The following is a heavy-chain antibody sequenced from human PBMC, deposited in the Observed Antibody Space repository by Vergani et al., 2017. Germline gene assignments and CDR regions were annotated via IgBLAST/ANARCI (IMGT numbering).Heavy chain of an antibody. Sequence: EVQLVESGGGLIQPGGSLRLSCAASGFTVSSNYMSWVRQAPGKGLEWVSVIYSGGSTYYADSVKGRFTISRDNSKNTLYLKVNSLRAEDTAVYYCATALPGAGSYYGGQGTLVTVSS. D-gene: IGHD3-10*01. V-gene: IGHV3-53*01. J-gene: IGHJ4*02. CDR3: ATALPGAGSYY. CDR1: GFTVSSNY. CDR2: IYSGGST.